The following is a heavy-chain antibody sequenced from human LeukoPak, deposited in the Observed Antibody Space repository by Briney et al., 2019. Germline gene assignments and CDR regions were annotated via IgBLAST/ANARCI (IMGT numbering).Heavy chain of an antibody. D-gene: IGHD3-16*02. Sequence: PGGSLRLSCAASGFTFESYTIHWVRQAPGKGLEWVALVSYGGSNKYYIDSVKGRFTISRDISNNTLYLQMNSLRAEDTAVYYCAKDRLPLGELSLFDYWGQGTLVTVSS. CDR3: AKDRLPLGELSLFDY. J-gene: IGHJ4*02. CDR2: VSYGGSNK. CDR1: GFTFESYT. V-gene: IGHV3-30-3*01.